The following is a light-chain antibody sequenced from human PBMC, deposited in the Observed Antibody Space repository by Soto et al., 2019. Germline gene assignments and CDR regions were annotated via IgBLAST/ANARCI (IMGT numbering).Light chain of an antibody. Sequence: DIQMTQSPSSLSASVGDRVTITCRASQSITKYLNWYRQKPGKAPELLIYGAATLQSGVPSRFSGSGSGTEFSLTNSSVQPEDFATYYCQHTYSSPRTFGQGTKVDIK. CDR1: QSITKY. J-gene: IGKJ1*01. CDR2: GAA. V-gene: IGKV1-39*01. CDR3: QHTYSSPRT.